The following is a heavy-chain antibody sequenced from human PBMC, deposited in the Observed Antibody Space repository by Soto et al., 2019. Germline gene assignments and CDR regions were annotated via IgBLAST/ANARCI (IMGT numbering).Heavy chain of an antibody. V-gene: IGHV3-74*01. J-gene: IGHJ6*03. D-gene: IGHD3-3*01. Sequence: GGSLRLSCAASGFPFSSYWMHWVRQAPGKGLVWVSRINSDGSSTSYADSVKGRFTISRDNAKNTLYLQMNSLRAEDTAVYYCERDRLLYGDYYYYRDVGGKGTRVTVSS. CDR1: GFPFSSYW. CDR2: INSDGSST. CDR3: ERDRLLYGDYYYYRDV.